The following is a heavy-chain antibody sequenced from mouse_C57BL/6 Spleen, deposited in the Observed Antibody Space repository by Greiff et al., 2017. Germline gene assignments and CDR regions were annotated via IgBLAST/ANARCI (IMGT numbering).Heavy chain of an antibody. V-gene: IGHV1-4*01. CDR1: GYTFTSYT. D-gene: IGHD1-1*01. CDR3: ARGDYYGSSYEAWFAY. CDR2: INPSSGYT. Sequence: VQLQQSGAELARPGASVKMSCKASGYTFTSYTMHWVKQRPGQGLEWIGYINPSSGYTKYNQKFKDKATLTADKSSSTAYMQLSSLTSEDSAVYYGARGDYYGSSYEAWFAYWGQGTLVTVSA. J-gene: IGHJ3*01.